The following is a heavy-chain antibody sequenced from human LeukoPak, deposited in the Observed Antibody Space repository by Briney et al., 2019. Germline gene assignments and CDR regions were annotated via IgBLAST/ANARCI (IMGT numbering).Heavy chain of an antibody. CDR2: INPNSGGT. Sequence: ASVKVSCKASGYTFTDYYMHWVRQAPGQGLERMGWINPNSGGTNYAQKFRGRVTMTRDTSISTAYMELSRLRSDDTAVYYCARDPHLLRILEWLSLFDYWGQGTLVTVSS. V-gene: IGHV1-2*02. CDR3: ARDPHLLRILEWLSLFDY. J-gene: IGHJ4*02. D-gene: IGHD3-3*01. CDR1: GYTFTDYY.